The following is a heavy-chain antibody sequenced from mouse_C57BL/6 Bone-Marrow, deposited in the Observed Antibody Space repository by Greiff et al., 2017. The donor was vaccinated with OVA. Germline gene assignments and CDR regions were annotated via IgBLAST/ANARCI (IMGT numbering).Heavy chain of an antibody. Sequence: VQLQQSGPELVKPGASVKIPCKASGYAFSSSWMNWVKQRPGTGLEWIGRIYPGDGDTNYNGKFTGKATLTADKSSSTAYMQLSSLTSEDAAVYVCARSGGSYARDYWGQGTSVTVSS. J-gene: IGHJ4*01. V-gene: IGHV1-82*01. D-gene: IGHD3-1*01. CDR3: ARSGGSYARDY. CDR1: GYAFSSSW. CDR2: IYPGDGDT.